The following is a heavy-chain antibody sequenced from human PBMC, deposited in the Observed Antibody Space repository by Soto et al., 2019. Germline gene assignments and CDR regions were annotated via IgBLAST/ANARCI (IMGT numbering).Heavy chain of an antibody. CDR2: INTDGGSS. Sequence: EVQLGESGGDLVQPGGSLSLSCAASGCTFSGHWMHWVRQVPGKGLEWVSRINTDGGSSAYADSVKGRFAISRDNAKNTLYLQRNGLRAEDTAVYYCAREAGYCSRTSCYRRAFDTWGQGTTVTVSS. J-gene: IGHJ3*02. D-gene: IGHD2-2*01. V-gene: IGHV3-74*03. CDR3: AREAGYCSRTSCYRRAFDT. CDR1: GCTFSGHW.